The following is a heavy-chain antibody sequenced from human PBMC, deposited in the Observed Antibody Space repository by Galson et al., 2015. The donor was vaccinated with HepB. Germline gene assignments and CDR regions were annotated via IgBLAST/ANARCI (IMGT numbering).Heavy chain of an antibody. J-gene: IGHJ3*02. CDR2: IRGSGGST. Sequence: SLRLSCAASGFTFSNYAMYWVRQAPGKGLEWVSGIRGSGGSTYYADSVRGRFTISRDNSKNTLHLQINSLRAEDTAVYYCAKDAFDTSVYYSPDAFDIWGQGTMVTVSS. CDR3: AKDAFDTSVYYSPDAFDI. CDR1: GFTFSNYA. V-gene: IGHV3-23*01. D-gene: IGHD3-22*01.